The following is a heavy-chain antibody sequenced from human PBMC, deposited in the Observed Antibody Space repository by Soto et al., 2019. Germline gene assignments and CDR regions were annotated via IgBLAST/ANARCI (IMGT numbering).Heavy chain of an antibody. V-gene: IGHV3-15*01. CDR2: IKSKADGGTT. CDR3: YYAALDI. Sequence: PGGSLRLSCVASGFTFSNAWMTWVRQAPGKGLEWVGRIKSKADGGTTDYAAPVKGRFTISRDDSKTTLYLQMNSLKTEDTAVYHCYYAALDIWGQGTMVTVSS. D-gene: IGHD1-26*01. CDR1: GFTFSNAW. J-gene: IGHJ3*02.